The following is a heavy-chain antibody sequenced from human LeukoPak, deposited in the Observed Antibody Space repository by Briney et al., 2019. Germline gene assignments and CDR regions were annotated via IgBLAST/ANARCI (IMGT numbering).Heavy chain of an antibody. V-gene: IGHV3-23*01. CDR2: ISGSGGST. D-gene: IGHD3-10*01. CDR1: GFTFTSYA. CDR3: AKDLFSYGSGSYYKRIYDY. Sequence: GGSLRLSCAASGFTFTSYAMSWVRQAPGNGLEWVSAISGSGGSTYYADSVKGRFTISRDNSKNTLYLQMNSLRAEDTAVYYCAKDLFSYGSGSYYKRIYDYWGQGTLVTVSS. J-gene: IGHJ4*02.